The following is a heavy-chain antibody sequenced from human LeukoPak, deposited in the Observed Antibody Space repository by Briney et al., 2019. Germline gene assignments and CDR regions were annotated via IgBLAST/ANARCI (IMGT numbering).Heavy chain of an antibody. V-gene: IGHV3-30*02. CDR2: IRHDNSDK. Sequence: GGSLRLSCAAPGFSFSGYVMHWVRQAPGKGLEWVAFIRHDNSDKFYADSVKGRFTISSDKSKNTLYLQMNSLRPEDTAVYYCAREGVDAFDIWGQGTMVTVSS. CDR3: AREGVDAFDI. CDR1: GFSFSGYV. J-gene: IGHJ3*02.